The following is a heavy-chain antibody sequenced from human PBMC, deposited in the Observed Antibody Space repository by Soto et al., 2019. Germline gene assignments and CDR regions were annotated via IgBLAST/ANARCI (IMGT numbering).Heavy chain of an antibody. V-gene: IGHV1-46*01. J-gene: IGHJ3*02. CDR1: GYTFTSYY. CDR3: ARARLYYYDSGGYYHSPNSFDI. Sequence: ASVKVSCKASGYTFTSYYMHWVRQAPGQGLEWMGIINPSGGSTSYAQKFQGRVTMTRDTSTSTVYMELSSLRSEDTAVYYCARARLYYYDSGGYYHSPNSFDIWGQGTMVTVSS. D-gene: IGHD3-22*01. CDR2: INPSGGST.